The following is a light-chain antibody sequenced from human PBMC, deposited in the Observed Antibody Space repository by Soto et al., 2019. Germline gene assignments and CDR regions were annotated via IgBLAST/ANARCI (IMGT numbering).Light chain of an antibody. V-gene: IGKV3-20*01. CDR2: DAS. CDR1: QTVGNNY. J-gene: IGKJ1*01. Sequence: EIVLTHSQDTLSLSPGERATLSCRASQTVGNNYLAWYQQKAGQAPRLVIYDASTRATGIPDRFSASGSGTDFTLTITRLEPEDFAVYFCQQYASAPLTFGQGTKVEVK. CDR3: QQYASAPLT.